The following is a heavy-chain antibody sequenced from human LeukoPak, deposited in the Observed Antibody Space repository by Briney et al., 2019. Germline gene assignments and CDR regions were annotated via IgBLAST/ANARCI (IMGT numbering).Heavy chain of an antibody. CDR3: AREGLAGAFDI. CDR2: IYSGGST. CDR1: GFTFSSYW. Sequence: PGGSLRLSCAASGFTFSSYWMIWVRQAPGKGLEWVSVIYSGGSTYYADSVKGRFTISRDNSKNTLYLQMNSLRAEDTAVYYCAREGLAGAFDIWGQGTMVTVSS. V-gene: IGHV3-53*01. D-gene: IGHD2-15*01. J-gene: IGHJ3*02.